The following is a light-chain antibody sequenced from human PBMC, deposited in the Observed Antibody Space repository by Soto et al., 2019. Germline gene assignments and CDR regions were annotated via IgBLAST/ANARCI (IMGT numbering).Light chain of an antibody. V-gene: IGLV2-23*01. CDR3: CSYAGTSSWV. J-gene: IGLJ3*02. CDR2: EAT. Sequence: QSALIQPPSVSGSPGQSVTISYTGTSTYVGSYNFVSWYQQRPGRAPKLMIFEATKRPSGVPPRFSGSKSGNTASLTISGLQAEDEADYYCCSYAGTSSWVFGGGTKLTVL. CDR1: STYVGSYNF.